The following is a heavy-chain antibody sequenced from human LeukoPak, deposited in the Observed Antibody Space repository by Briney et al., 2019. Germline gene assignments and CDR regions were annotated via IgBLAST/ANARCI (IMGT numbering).Heavy chain of an antibody. Sequence: GGSLSLSCAASGFTLSSYSMNWVRQAPGKGLEWVSSISSRSSYIYSADSVKSRFTISRDNAKNSLYLQMNSLRAEDTAVYYCAREIHPSGRYDSDDYWGQGTLFTVSS. CDR2: ISSRSSYI. D-gene: IGHD6-19*01. CDR3: AREIHPSGRYDSDDY. V-gene: IGHV3-21*01. CDR1: GFTLSSYS. J-gene: IGHJ4*02.